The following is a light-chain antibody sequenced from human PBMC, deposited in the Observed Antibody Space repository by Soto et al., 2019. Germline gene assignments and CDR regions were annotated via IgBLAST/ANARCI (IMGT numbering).Light chain of an antibody. CDR3: SSYTTRSTLV. J-gene: IGLJ3*02. CDR1: SSDIGAYIY. V-gene: IGLV2-14*01. CDR2: EVT. Sequence: QSVLTQPASVSGSPGQSITISCTGTSSDIGAYIYVSWYQQHPGKAPKLMIYEVTNRPSGVSDRFSGSKSGNTASLTISGLQDEDEADYYCSSYTTRSTLVFGGGTKLTVL.